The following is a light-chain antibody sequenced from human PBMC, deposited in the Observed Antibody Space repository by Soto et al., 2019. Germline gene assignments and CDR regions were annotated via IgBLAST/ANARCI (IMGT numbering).Light chain of an antibody. Sequence: DIQMTQSPSTLSASVGDTVTVTCRASQSIGRWLAWYQQKPGKAPXXLIFDASTLENGVPARFSGSRSGPEFSLTISSLQPDDFATYYCQQYYSYWTFGQGTKVDIK. J-gene: IGKJ1*01. CDR3: QQYYSYWT. CDR1: QSIGRW. CDR2: DAS. V-gene: IGKV1-5*01.